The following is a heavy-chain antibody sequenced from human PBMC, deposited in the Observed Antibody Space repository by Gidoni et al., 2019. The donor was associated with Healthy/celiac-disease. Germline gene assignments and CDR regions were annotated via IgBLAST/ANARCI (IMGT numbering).Heavy chain of an antibody. CDR3: AKGLRYFDWLYGGPLDY. J-gene: IGHJ4*02. D-gene: IGHD3-9*01. CDR1: GFTFSSYA. CDR2: ISGSGGST. Sequence: EVQLLESGGGLVQPGGSLRLSCAASGFTFSSYAMSWVRQAPGKGLEWVSAISGSGGSTYYEDSVKGRFTISRDNAKNTLYLQMNSLRAEDTAVYYCAKGLRYFDWLYGGPLDYWGQGTLVTVSS. V-gene: IGHV3-23*01.